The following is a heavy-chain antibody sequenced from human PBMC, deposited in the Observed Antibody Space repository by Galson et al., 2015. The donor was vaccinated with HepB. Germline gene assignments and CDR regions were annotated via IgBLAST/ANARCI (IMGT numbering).Heavy chain of an antibody. CDR1: GYTFTSYD. D-gene: IGHD6-19*01. CDR2: MNPNSGNT. Sequence: SVKVSCKASGYTFTSYDINWVRQATGQGLEWVGWMNPNSGNTGYAQKFQGRVTMTRNISISTAYMELSSLRSEDTAVYYCARVRGSSGWYVDYYGMGVWGQGTTVTVSS. CDR3: ARVRGSSGWYVDYYGMGV. J-gene: IGHJ6*02. V-gene: IGHV1-8*01.